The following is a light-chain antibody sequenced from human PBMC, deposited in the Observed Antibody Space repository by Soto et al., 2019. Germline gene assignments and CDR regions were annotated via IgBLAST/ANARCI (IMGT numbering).Light chain of an antibody. CDR2: EVS. CDR1: SSDVGGYNY. V-gene: IGLV2-14*01. Sequence: QSVLTQPASVSGSPGQSITITCTGTSSDVGGYNYVSWYQQHPGKVPKLMIYEVSNRPSGVSIRFSGSKSGNTASLTISGLQAEDEADYYCSSYTSSNTLVFGGGTKVTVL. J-gene: IGLJ2*01. CDR3: SSYTSSNTLV.